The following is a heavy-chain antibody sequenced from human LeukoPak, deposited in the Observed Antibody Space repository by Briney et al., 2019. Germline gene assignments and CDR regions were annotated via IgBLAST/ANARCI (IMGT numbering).Heavy chain of an antibody. CDR2: SRSEAFGGTT. CDR3: TRDRIKFYYDTSGYYLDY. Sequence: GGSLRLSCTASGFTFGEYAMSWVRQAPGKGLEWVGFSRSEAFGGTTEYAASVKGRFTISRDESRTIAYLQMNSLKTEDTAVYYCTRDRIKFYYDTSGYYLDYWGQGTLVIVSS. V-gene: IGHV3-49*04. CDR1: GFTFGEYA. J-gene: IGHJ4*02. D-gene: IGHD3-22*01.